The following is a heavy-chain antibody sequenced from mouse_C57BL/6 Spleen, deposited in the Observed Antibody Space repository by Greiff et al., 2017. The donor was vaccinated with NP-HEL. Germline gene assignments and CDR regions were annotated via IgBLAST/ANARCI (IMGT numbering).Heavy chain of an antibody. D-gene: IGHD2-4*01. V-gene: IGHV1-53*01. CDR3: ARSGGFDYGFDY. CDR2: INPSNGGT. J-gene: IGHJ2*01. Sequence: QVQLQQPGTELVKPGASVKLSCKASGYTFTSYWMHWVKQRPGQGLEWIGNINPSNGGTNYNEKFKNKATLTVDKSSSTAYMQLSSLTSEDSAVYYCARSGGFDYGFDYWGQGTTLTVSS. CDR1: GYTFTSYW.